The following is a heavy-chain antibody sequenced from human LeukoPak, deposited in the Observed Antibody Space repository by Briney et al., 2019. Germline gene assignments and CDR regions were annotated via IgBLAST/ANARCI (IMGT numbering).Heavy chain of an antibody. Sequence: SETLSLTCTVSGGSISNYYWSWIRQPPGKGLEWIGYIYYSGSTNYNPSLKSRVIISVDTSKNQFSLKLSSVAAADTAVYYCAGDYGDYFDHWGQGTLVTVSS. V-gene: IGHV4-59*01. CDR1: GGSISNYY. CDR2: IYYSGST. CDR3: AGDYGDYFDH. D-gene: IGHD4-17*01. J-gene: IGHJ4*02.